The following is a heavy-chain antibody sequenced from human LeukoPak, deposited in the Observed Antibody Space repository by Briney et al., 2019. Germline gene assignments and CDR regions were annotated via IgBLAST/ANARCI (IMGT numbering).Heavy chain of an antibody. CDR3: ARALSSSTSHATL. Sequence: GGSLRLSCAASGFTFSSYSMNWVRQAPGKGLEWVSSISSSSSYIYYADSVKGRFTISRDNAKNSLYLQMNSLRAEDTAVYYCARALSSSTSHATLWGQGTLVTVSS. J-gene: IGHJ4*02. CDR1: GFTFSSYS. V-gene: IGHV3-21*01. D-gene: IGHD2-2*01. CDR2: ISSSSSYI.